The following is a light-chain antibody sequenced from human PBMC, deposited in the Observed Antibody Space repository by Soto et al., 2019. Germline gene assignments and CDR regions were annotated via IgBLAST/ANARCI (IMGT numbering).Light chain of an antibody. CDR3: QQYGSSPPFL. CDR2: GAS. Sequence: EIVLTKYPGTLSFSPGERSTLSCRSSQSVSSSYLAWYQQKPGQAPRLLIYGASSRATGIPDRFSGSGSGTDFTLTISRLEPEDFAVYYCQQYGSSPPFLFGQGSKVDIK. CDR1: QSVSSSY. J-gene: IGKJ1*01. V-gene: IGKV3-20*01.